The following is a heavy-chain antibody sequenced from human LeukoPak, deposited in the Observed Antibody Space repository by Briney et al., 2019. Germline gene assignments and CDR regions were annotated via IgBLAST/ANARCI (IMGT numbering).Heavy chain of an antibody. CDR1: GFTFGSYG. CDR2: ISTSSTYI. V-gene: IGHV3-21*06. J-gene: IGHJ4*02. Sequence: PGGALRLSCVGSGFTFGSYGREWVRQAPGEGLEWVTFISTSSTYIKYADSLKCRFTAARDNVKSSLYLQMSSLTAEDTAVYYCARDRCSNSDCPFDYWGQGTLVNVSS. D-gene: IGHD2-21*02. CDR3: ARDRCSNSDCPFDY.